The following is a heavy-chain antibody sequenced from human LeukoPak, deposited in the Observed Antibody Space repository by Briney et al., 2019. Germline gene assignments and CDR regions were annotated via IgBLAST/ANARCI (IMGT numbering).Heavy chain of an antibody. CDR1: GDSVSSDSYY. V-gene: IGHV4-61*01. J-gene: IGHJ4*02. D-gene: IGHD3-22*01. Sequence: PSETLSLTCTVSGDSVSSDSYYWSWIRQPPGKGLEWIGYIHYGGRTKYNPSLKSRVTISVDTSKNQFSLKLSSVTAADTAVYYCARDRRGYYDSSGYFDFWGQGTLLTVSS. CDR2: IHYGGRT. CDR3: ARDRRGYYDSSGYFDF.